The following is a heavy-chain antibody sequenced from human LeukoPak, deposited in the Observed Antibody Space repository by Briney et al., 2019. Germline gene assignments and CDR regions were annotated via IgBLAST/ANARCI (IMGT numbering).Heavy chain of an antibody. CDR3: ARAVQTTYDSSGYPRLFEPGFDY. CDR2: IYYSGST. CDR1: GGSISSYY. Sequence: NPSETLSLTCTVSGGSISSYYWSWIRQPPGKGLEWIGYIYYSGSTNYNPSLKSRVTISVDTSKNQFSLKLSSVTAADTAVYYCARAVQTTYDSSGYPRLFEPGFDYWGQGTLVTVSS. D-gene: IGHD3-22*01. V-gene: IGHV4-59*01. J-gene: IGHJ4*02.